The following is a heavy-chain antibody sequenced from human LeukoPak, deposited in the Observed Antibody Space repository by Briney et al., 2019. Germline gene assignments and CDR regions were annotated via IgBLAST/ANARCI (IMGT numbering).Heavy chain of an antibody. D-gene: IGHD3/OR15-3a*01. CDR1: EFTFSSYP. Sequence: GGSLRLSCAASEFTFSSYPMHWVRQAPGKGLEWVALVSNDGGDKYYADSVKGRFTISRDNSKNTLYLQMNSLRGEDTGVYYCAKAHLLDWLLPFDYWGQGTLVTVSS. CDR2: VSNDGGDK. V-gene: IGHV3-30*18. J-gene: IGHJ4*02. CDR3: AKAHLLDWLLPFDY.